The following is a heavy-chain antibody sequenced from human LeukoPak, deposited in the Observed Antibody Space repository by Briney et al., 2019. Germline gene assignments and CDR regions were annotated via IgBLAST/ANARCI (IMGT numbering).Heavy chain of an antibody. Sequence: PGRSLRLSCAASGFTFSSYAMHWVRQAPGKGLEWVAVISYDGSNKYYADSVMGRFTISRDNSKNTLYLQMNSLRAEDTAVYYCARGPPLIAAGLGTYFDYWGQGTLVTVSS. CDR1: GFTFSSYA. CDR3: ARGPPLIAAGLGTYFDY. V-gene: IGHV3-30-3*01. J-gene: IGHJ4*02. D-gene: IGHD6-13*01. CDR2: ISYDGSNK.